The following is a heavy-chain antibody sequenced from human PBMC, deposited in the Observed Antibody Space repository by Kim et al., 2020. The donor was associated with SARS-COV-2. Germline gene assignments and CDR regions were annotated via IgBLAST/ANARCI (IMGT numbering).Heavy chain of an antibody. Sequence: GGSLRLSCAASGFTFSSYGMHWVRQAPGKGLEWVAVISYDGSNKYYADSVKGRFTISRDNSKNTLYLQMNSLRAEDTAVYYCAKGLAMAARYYFDYWGQGTLVTVSS. CDR2: ISYDGSNK. J-gene: IGHJ4*02. CDR1: GFTFSSYG. V-gene: IGHV3-30*18. D-gene: IGHD6-19*01. CDR3: AKGLAMAARYYFDY.